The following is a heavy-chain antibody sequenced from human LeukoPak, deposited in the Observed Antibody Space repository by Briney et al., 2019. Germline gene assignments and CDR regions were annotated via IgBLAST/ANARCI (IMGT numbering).Heavy chain of an antibody. CDR2: ISGSGGST. Sequence: GGSLRLSCAASGFTFSSYAMSWVRQAPGKGQEWVSAISGSGGSTYYADSVKGRFTTSRDNSKNTLYLQMNSLRAEDTAVYYCAKDPSYYYDSSGYYYTNWFDPWGQGTLVTVSS. CDR3: AKDPSYYYDSSGYYYTNWFDP. CDR1: GFTFSSYA. J-gene: IGHJ5*02. V-gene: IGHV3-23*01. D-gene: IGHD3-22*01.